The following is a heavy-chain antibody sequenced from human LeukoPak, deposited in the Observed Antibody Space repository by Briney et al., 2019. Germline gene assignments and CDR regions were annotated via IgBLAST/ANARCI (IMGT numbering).Heavy chain of an antibody. Sequence: GGSLRLSCAASGFTFSNYAMSWVRQAPGKGLEWVSSISGSGGSTLYADSVKGRFTISRDNSKNTLYLQMNSLRAEDTAVYYCAKAYYDSSGYYNYFDYWGQGTLVTVSP. CDR3: AKAYYDSSGYYNYFDY. V-gene: IGHV3-23*01. CDR2: ISGSGGST. J-gene: IGHJ4*02. D-gene: IGHD3-22*01. CDR1: GFTFSNYA.